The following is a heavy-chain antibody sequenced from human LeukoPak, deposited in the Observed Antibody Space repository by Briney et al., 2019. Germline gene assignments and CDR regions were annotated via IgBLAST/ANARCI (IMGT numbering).Heavy chain of an antibody. D-gene: IGHD3-22*01. CDR3: AKDDLGDITMITAH. CDR2: ISGSGGST. Sequence: TGGSLRLSCAASGFTFSSYAMSWVRQAPGKGLEWVSAISGSGGSTYYADSVKGRFTISRDNSKNTLYLQMNSLRAEDTAVYYCAKDDLGDITMITAHWGQGTLVTVSS. CDR1: GFTFSSYA. J-gene: IGHJ4*02. V-gene: IGHV3-23*01.